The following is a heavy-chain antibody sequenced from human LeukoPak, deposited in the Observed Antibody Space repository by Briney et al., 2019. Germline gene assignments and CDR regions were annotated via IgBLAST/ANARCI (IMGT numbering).Heavy chain of an antibody. D-gene: IGHD2-2*01. V-gene: IGHV1-69*05. CDR3: ARVLVVPAAMAQGFDP. Sequence: SVKVSCKASGGTFSSYAISWVRQAPGQGLGWMGGIIPIFGTANYAQKFQGRVTITTDESTSTAYMELSSLRSEDTAVYYCARVLVVPAAMAQGFDPWGQGTLVTVSS. CDR1: GGTFSSYA. CDR2: IIPIFGTA. J-gene: IGHJ5*02.